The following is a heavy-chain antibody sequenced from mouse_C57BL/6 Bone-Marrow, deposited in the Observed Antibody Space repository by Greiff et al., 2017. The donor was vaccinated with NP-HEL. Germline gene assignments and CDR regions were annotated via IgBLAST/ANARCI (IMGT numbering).Heavy chain of an antibody. CDR1: GYTFTDYY. CDR3: ARFPWDQDLDY. J-gene: IGHJ2*01. CDR2: INPYNGGT. V-gene: IGHV1-19*01. D-gene: IGHD4-1*01. Sequence: VQLQQSGPVLVKPGASVKMSCKASGYTFTDYYMNWVKQSHGKSLEWIGVINPYNGGTSYNQKFKGKATLTVDKSSSTAYMELNSLTSEDSAVYYCARFPWDQDLDYWGQGTTLTVSS.